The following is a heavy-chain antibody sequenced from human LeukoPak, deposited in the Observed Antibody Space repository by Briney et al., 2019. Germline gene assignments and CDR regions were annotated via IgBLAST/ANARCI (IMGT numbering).Heavy chain of an antibody. V-gene: IGHV4-39*01. D-gene: IGHD2-2*02. Sequence: SETLSLTCTVSGGSITTGDYYWGWIRQPPGKGLEWIGSIYYSWSTYYNPPLKSRVTISVDTSKNQFSLNLSSVTAADTAVYYCAKHQCSSTRCYSFYYYGMDVWGQGTTVTVSS. CDR2: IYYSWST. J-gene: IGHJ6*02. CDR1: GGSITTGDYY. CDR3: AKHQCSSTRCYSFYYYGMDV.